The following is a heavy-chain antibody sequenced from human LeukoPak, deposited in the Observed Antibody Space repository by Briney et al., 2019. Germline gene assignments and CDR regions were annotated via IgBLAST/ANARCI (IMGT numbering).Heavy chain of an antibody. D-gene: IGHD4-17*01. J-gene: IGHJ4*02. Sequence: PGGSPRLSCAASGFTFSSYAMGWVRQAPGKGLEWVSAISGSGGSTYYADSVKGRFTVSRDNSKNTLYLQMNSLRAEDTAVYYCAKSGRDYPYYFDYWGQGTLVTVSS. CDR2: ISGSGGST. CDR3: AKSGRDYPYYFDY. V-gene: IGHV3-23*01. CDR1: GFTFSSYA.